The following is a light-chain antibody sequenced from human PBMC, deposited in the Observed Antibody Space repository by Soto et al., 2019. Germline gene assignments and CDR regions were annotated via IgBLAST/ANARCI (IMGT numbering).Light chain of an antibody. J-gene: IGKJ4*01. CDR2: WAS. CDR3: QQYYAFPLT. Sequence: DFVMTQSPDSLTVSLGERATINCKSSQSVLYSSNNKNYLAWYQQKPGQPPTVLISWASTRESGVPDRFSGSGSGTDFTLTISSLQAEDVAVYYCQQYYAFPLTFGGGTKVEIK. V-gene: IGKV4-1*01. CDR1: QSVLYSSNNKNY.